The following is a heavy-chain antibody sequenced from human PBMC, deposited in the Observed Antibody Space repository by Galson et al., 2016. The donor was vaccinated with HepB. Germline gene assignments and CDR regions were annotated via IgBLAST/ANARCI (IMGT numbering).Heavy chain of an antibody. D-gene: IGHD6-19*01. Sequence: LSLTCTVSGDSISYGGDYYWSWIRQHPDKGLEWIGYIYYNGRTDYNPSLKSRGTMSLDTSKNQFSLKRTSVTAADTAVYYCARLRDGDSSGWADYFDHWGQGTLVTVSS. CDR2: IYYNGRT. J-gene: IGHJ4*02. V-gene: IGHV4-31*03. CDR3: ARLRDGDSSGWADYFDH. CDR1: GDSISYGGDYY.